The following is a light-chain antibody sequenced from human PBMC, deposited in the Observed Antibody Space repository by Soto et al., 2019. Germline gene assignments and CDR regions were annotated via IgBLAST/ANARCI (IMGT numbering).Light chain of an antibody. CDR2: GAS. Sequence: IVFAQSPCTVSLSPAAGPTLSFLASQSVSNNYLAWYQQKPGQAPRLLIYGASNRATGIPDRFSGSGSGTDFTLTISRQEPEDSAVYYCQQDGISGTFGQGTKVDIK. CDR1: QSVSNNY. J-gene: IGKJ1*01. V-gene: IGKV3-20*01. CDR3: QQDGISGT.